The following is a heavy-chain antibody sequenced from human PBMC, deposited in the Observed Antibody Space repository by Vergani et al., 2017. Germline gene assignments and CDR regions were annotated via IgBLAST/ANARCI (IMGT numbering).Heavy chain of an antibody. CDR1: GFTFTSSA. CDR2: IVVGSGHT. Sequence: QMQLVQSGPEVKTPGTSVKVSCKASGFTFTSSAMQWVRQARGQRLEWIGWIVVGSGHTNYAQKFQERVTINRDMSTSTAYMELSSLRSEDTAVYYCGARGELLMSYYGMDVWGQGTTVTVSS. V-gene: IGHV1-58*02. J-gene: IGHJ6*02. D-gene: IGHD1-26*01. CDR3: GARGELLMSYYGMDV.